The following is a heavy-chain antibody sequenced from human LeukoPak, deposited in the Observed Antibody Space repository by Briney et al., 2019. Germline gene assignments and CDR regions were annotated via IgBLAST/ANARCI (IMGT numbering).Heavy chain of an antibody. Sequence: GRSLRLSCAASGFTINTYGMHWVRQAPGKGLEWVAVISYDGSNKYYADSVKGRFTISRDNSKNTLYLQMNSLRAEDTAVYYCAKETGYSSGWWPVYDAFDLWGQGTMVTVSS. CDR1: GFTINTYG. CDR2: ISYDGSNK. D-gene: IGHD6-19*01. J-gene: IGHJ3*01. V-gene: IGHV3-30*18. CDR3: AKETGYSSGWWPVYDAFDL.